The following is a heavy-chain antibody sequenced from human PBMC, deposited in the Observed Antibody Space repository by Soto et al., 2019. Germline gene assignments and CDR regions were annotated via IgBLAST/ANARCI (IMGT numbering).Heavy chain of an antibody. CDR1: GFTFGTYT. D-gene: IGHD3-3*01. Sequence: PGGSLRLSCAASGFTFGTYTMSWVRQAPGKGLEWVSSITASGGRQSYADSVQGRFIISRDNSKNTVYLQMNSLRAEDTAVYYCAKGATYYDVWSGAYYYYYMDVWGQGTTVTVSS. V-gene: IGHV3-23*01. CDR3: AKGATYYDVWSGAYYYYYMDV. CDR2: ITASGGRQ. J-gene: IGHJ6*03.